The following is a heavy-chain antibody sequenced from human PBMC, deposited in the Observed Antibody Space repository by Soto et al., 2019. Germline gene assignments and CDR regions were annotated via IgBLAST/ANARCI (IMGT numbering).Heavy chain of an antibody. D-gene: IGHD3-22*01. J-gene: IGHJ3*01. Sequence: EVQLVESGGGLVKPGGSLRLSCAASGFTFSSYSMNWVRQAPGKGLEWGSSISSSSSYIFYADSVKGRFTISRDNAKNSLYLKMNSPRAEATAVYYCARGAHYDDSSGYDKWDACDLWGQWTMVTVSS. CDR1: GFTFSSYS. V-gene: IGHV3-21*01. CDR2: ISSSSSYI. CDR3: ARGAHYDDSSGYDKWDACDL.